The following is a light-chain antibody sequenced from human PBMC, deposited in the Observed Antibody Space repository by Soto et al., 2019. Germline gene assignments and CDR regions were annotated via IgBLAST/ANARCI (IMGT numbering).Light chain of an antibody. CDR3: QQFSSYSRT. V-gene: IGKV1-5*01. J-gene: IGKJ1*01. CDR1: QSVNSW. Sequence: DIQMTQSPSTLSAYVGDRVTITCRASQSVNSWLAWYQRKPGRAPKLLIYSVSNLDSGVPSRFSGSGSGTEFTLTISSLQPDDFATYYCQQFSSYSRTFGQGTKVDIK. CDR2: SVS.